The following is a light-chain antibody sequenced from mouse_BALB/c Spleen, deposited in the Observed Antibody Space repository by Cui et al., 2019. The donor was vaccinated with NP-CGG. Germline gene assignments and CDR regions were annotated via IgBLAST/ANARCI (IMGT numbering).Light chain of an antibody. CDR1: TGAVTTSYY. Sequence: QAVVNQESAPTTSPGETVTLTCRSSTGAVTTSYYANWVQERPDHLFTGLIGGTNNRAPGVPARFSGSLIGDKAALTITGAQTEDEAIYFCALWYSNHWVFGGGTKLTVL. CDR2: GTN. CDR3: ALWYSNHWV. V-gene: IGLV1*01. J-gene: IGLJ1*01.